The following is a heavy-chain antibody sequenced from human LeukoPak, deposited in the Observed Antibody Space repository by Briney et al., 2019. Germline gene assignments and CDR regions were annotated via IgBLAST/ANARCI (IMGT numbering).Heavy chain of an antibody. CDR1: GFTFSSYA. CDR3: AKDKVPGIAVAGRLGY. V-gene: IGHV3-23*01. J-gene: IGHJ4*02. Sequence: GGSLRLSCAASGFTFSSYAMSWVRQAPGKGLEWVSAISGSGGSTYYADSVKGRFTISRDNSKNTLYLQMNSLRAEDTAVYHCAKDKVPGIAVAGRLGYWGQGTLVTVSS. D-gene: IGHD6-19*01. CDR2: ISGSGGST.